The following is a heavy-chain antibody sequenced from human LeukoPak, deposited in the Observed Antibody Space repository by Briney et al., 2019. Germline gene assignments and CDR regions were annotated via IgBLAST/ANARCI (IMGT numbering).Heavy chain of an antibody. V-gene: IGHV3-23*01. CDR1: GFTFMNYA. CDR2: ISGSGGST. J-gene: IGHJ5*02. Sequence: PGGSLRLSCATSGFTFMNYAMSWVRQAPGKGLEWVSGISGSGGSTYYADSLKGRFTISRDNSKDTLYVQMNSLRAEDTAMYYCAIKLTPWGQGTLVTVSS. CDR3: AIKLTP.